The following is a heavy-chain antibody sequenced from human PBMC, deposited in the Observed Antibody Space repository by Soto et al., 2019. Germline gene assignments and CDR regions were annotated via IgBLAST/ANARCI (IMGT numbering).Heavy chain of an antibody. J-gene: IGHJ4*02. CDR3: ARARITMIVVVMFDY. CDR1: GGSISSGDYY. V-gene: IGHV4-30-4*01. Sequence: QVQLQESGPGLVKPSQTLSLTCTVSGGSISSGDYYWSWIRQPPGKGLEWIGYIHYSGSTYYNPPLKSRVTISVDTAKNHLSLKLSSVTAADTVVYYCARARITMIVVVMFDYWGQGTLVTVSS. CDR2: IHYSGST. D-gene: IGHD3-22*01.